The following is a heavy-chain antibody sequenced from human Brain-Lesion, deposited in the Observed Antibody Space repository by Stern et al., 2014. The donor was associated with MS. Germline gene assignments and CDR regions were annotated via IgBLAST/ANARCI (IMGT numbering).Heavy chain of an antibody. CDR3: ARAVRNQLLSEY. V-gene: IGHV1-8*01. Sequence: VQLVESGAEVKKPGASVKVSCKASGYTFRSYDITWVRQASGHGLEWMGWRNPYSGNTGYAQKFKGRVSMTSDPSISTVYMELTSLTSDDTAVYFCARAVRNQLLSEYWGQGTLVTVSS. CDR2: RNPYSGNT. D-gene: IGHD2-2*01. CDR1: GYTFRSYD. J-gene: IGHJ4*02.